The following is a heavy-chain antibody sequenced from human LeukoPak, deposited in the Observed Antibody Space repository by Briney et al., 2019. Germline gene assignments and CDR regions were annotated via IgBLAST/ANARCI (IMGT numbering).Heavy chain of an antibody. J-gene: IGHJ5*02. D-gene: IGHD2-2*01. Sequence: SETLSLTCAVYGGSFSGYYWSWIRQPPGKGLEWIGEINHSGSTNYNPSLKSRVTISVETSKNQFSLKLSSVTAADTAVYYCARSGRPVPAAMRWRVWFDPWGQGTLVTVSS. CDR3: ARSGRPVPAAMRWRVWFDP. V-gene: IGHV4-34*01. CDR1: GGSFSGYY. CDR2: INHSGST.